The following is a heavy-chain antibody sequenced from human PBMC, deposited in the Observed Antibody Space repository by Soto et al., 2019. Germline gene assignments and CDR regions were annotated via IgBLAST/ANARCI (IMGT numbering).Heavy chain of an antibody. D-gene: IGHD2-21*02. V-gene: IGHV3-33*01. J-gene: IGHJ4*02. CDR2: IWHDGSNE. CDR1: VLPFNNYA. CDR3: ARDDVSMVTTFLDY. Sequence: LGLSCAASVLPFNNYAMQWVGQAPGKGLEWVAVIWHDGSNEHYADCVKGRFRIARDNSNNTLYLQMNSLRGEDTALYYCARDDVSMVTTFLDYWGLGTPVTVSS.